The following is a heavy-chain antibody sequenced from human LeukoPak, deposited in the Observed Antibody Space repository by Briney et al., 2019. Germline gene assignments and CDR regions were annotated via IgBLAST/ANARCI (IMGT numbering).Heavy chain of an antibody. J-gene: IGHJ6*02. CDR2: IWYDGSKK. CDR3: ARVANITTFGMDV. CDR1: GFTFSSFG. Sequence: PGRSLRLSCAASGFTFSSFGMHWVCQAPGKGLEWVAVIWYDGSKKYYADSVKGRFTISRDNSKNTLYLQMSSLRGEDTSVYYCARVANITTFGMDVWGQGTTVTVSS. D-gene: IGHD3-9*01. V-gene: IGHV3-33*01.